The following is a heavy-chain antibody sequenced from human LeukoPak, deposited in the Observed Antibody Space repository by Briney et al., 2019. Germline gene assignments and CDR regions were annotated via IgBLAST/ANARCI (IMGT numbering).Heavy chain of an antibody. CDR2: ITGSGGNT. D-gene: IGHD3-9*01. CDR1: GFTFSNYA. V-gene: IGHV3-23*01. CDR3: AKWGDYDVLTGYYVSDY. Sequence: GASLRLSCAASGFTFSNYAMSWVRQAPGKGLEWVSAITGSGGNTYYADSVKGRFTTSRDNSKNTLYLQMNSLRAEDTAVYYCAKWGDYDVLTGYYVSDYWGQGTLVTVSS. J-gene: IGHJ4*02.